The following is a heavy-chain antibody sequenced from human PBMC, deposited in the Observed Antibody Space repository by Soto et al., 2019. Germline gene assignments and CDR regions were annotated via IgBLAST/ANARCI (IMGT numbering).Heavy chain of an antibody. J-gene: IGHJ6*03. V-gene: IGHV3-48*01. D-gene: IGHD7-27*01. CDR1: GFILSDCA. CDR2: ISSSSSVI. Sequence: EVQLVESGGGLVQPGGSLRLSCATSGFILSDCAMNWVRQAPGKGLEWVSYISSSSSVIDYADSVKGQFTVSRDNARKSLYLQMNSLRAEDTAVYYCARDLSWGSNWYYYMDVWGKGNTVTVSS. CDR3: ARDLSWGSNWYYYMDV.